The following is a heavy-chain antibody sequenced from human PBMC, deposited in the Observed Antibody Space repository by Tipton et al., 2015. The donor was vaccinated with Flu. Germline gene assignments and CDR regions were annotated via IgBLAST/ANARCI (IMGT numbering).Heavy chain of an antibody. CDR1: GGSISSGGYY. Sequence: LRLSCTVSGGSISSGGYYWSWIRQHPGKGLEWIGYIYYSGSTYYNLSLKSRVTISVDTSKNQFSLKLSSVTAADTAVYYCARDGVYGPVDYWGQGTLVTVSS. CDR3: ARDGVYGPVDY. D-gene: IGHD3-10*01. V-gene: IGHV4-31*03. J-gene: IGHJ4*02. CDR2: IYYSGST.